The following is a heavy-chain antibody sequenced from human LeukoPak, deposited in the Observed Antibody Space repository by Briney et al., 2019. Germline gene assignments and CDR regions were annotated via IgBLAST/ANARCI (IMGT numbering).Heavy chain of an antibody. Sequence: SETLSLTCAVYGGSFSGYYWSWTRQPPGKGLEWIGEINHSGSTNYNPSLKSRVTISVDTSKNQFSLKLSSVTAADTAVYYCARANYDFWSGYPRSYYFDYWGQGTLVTVSS. D-gene: IGHD3-3*01. CDR1: GGSFSGYY. CDR3: ARANYDFWSGYPRSYYFDY. V-gene: IGHV4-34*01. CDR2: INHSGST. J-gene: IGHJ4*02.